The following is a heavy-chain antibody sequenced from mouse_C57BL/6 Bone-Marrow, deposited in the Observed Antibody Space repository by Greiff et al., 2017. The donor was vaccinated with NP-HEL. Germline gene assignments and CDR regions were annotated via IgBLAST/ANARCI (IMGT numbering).Heavy chain of an antibody. CDR1: GFTFSSYG. J-gene: IGHJ3*01. CDR2: ISRGGSYT. Sequence: DVMLVESGGDLVKPGGSLKLSCAASGFTFSSYGMSWVRQTPDKRLEWVATISRGGSYTYYPDSVKGRFTISRDNAKNTLYLQMSSLKSEDTAVYYCASPYDYDVAWFAYWGQGTLVTVSA. D-gene: IGHD2-4*01. V-gene: IGHV5-6*02. CDR3: ASPYDYDVAWFAY.